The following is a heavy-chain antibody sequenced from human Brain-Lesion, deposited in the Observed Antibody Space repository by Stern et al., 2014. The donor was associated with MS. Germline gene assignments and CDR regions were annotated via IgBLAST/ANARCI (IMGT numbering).Heavy chain of an antibody. CDR2: IFNSGST. D-gene: IGHD2-2*01. CDR3: ARGRVVPGFQYYATDV. CDR1: GGSISSGGYY. J-gene: IGHJ6*02. Sequence: QVQLVESGPGLVKPSQTLSLSCTVSGGSISSGGYYWSWIRQPAGKGLEWIGRIFNSGSTSYKPPLKSRGTISIDTSKNQFSLRLNSMTAADTAVYYCARGRVVPGFQYYATDVWGQGTTVIVSS. V-gene: IGHV4-61*02.